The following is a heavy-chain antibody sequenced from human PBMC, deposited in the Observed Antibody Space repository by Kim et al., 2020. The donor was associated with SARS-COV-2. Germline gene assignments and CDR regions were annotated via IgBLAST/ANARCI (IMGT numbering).Heavy chain of an antibody. CDR3: TRDLYGDYPTTDY. J-gene: IGHJ4*01. CDR2: IRSKAYGGTA. Sequence: GGSLRLSCAASGFTFGDYGMSWVRQAPGKGLEWVGFIRSKAYGGTADYAASVKGRFTISRDDSKSIGYLQMNSLKTEDTAVYFCTRDLYGDYPTTDYWG. D-gene: IGHD4-17*01. V-gene: IGHV3-49*04. CDR1: GFTFGDYG.